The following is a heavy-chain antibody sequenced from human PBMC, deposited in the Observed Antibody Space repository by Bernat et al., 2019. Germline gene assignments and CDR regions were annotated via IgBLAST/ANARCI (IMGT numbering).Heavy chain of an antibody. CDR3: ARLDSRSSPFDY. J-gene: IGHJ4*02. CDR1: GFIFSTYS. D-gene: IGHD6-6*01. Sequence: EVQLVESGVGLVKPVGSLRLSCAASGFIFSTYSMNWVRQAPGKGLEWVSSISSSSIYIYYADSVKGRFTISRDNAKNSLYLQMNSLRAEDTAVDCCARLDSRSSPFDYWGPGTLVTVSS. V-gene: IGHV3-21*01. CDR2: ISSSSIYI.